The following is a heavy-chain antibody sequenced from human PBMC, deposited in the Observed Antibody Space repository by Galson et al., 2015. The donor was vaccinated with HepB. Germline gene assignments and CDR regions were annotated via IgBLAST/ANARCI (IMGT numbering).Heavy chain of an antibody. D-gene: IGHD6-13*01. V-gene: IGHV6-1*01. CDR1: GDSVSSNSAA. CDR2: AYYRSKWYN. Sequence: CAISGDSVSSNSAAWNWIMQSPSRGLEWLGRAYYRSKWYNDYAVSVKSRITINSDTSKNQFSLQLNSVSSEDTAVYYCARETTAAGTSNWFDPWGQGTLVTVSS. CDR3: ARETTAAGTSNWFDP. J-gene: IGHJ5*02.